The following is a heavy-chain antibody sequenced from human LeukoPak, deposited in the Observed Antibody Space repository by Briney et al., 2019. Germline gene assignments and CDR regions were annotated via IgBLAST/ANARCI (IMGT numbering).Heavy chain of an antibody. CDR3: ARHDYGSGPNNWFDP. V-gene: IGHV4-39*01. D-gene: IGHD3-10*01. J-gene: IGHJ5*02. CDR2: IYYSGST. Sequence: SETLSLTCTVSGGSISSSSYYWGWIRQPPGKGLEWIGSIYYSGSTYYNPSLKSRVTISVDTSKNQFSLKLSSVPAADTAVYYCARHDYGSGPNNWFDPWGQGTLVTVSS. CDR1: GGSISSSSYY.